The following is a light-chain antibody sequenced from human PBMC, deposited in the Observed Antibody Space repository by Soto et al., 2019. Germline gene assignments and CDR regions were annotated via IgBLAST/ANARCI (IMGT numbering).Light chain of an antibody. CDR1: SSDVGGYNY. J-gene: IGLJ2*01. V-gene: IGLV2-11*01. CDR3: CSYAGYYTLV. Sequence: QSALTQPRSVSGSPGQSVTISCTGTSSDVGGYNYVSWYQQHPGKAPKLIIYAVSGRPSGVPDRFSGSKSGNTASLTISVLQADDEADYYCCSYAGYYTLVFGGGTKVTVL. CDR2: AVS.